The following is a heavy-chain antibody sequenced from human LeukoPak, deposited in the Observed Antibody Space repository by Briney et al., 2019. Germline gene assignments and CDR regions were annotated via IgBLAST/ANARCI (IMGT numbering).Heavy chain of an antibody. D-gene: IGHD2-2*02. Sequence: GASVKVSCKASGYTFTSYYMHWVRQAPGQGLEWMGIINPSGGSTSYAQKFQGRVTMTRDTSTSTVYMEPSSLRSEDTAVYYCARAGYCSSTSCYTVRAYYYYGMDVWGQGTTVTVSS. V-gene: IGHV1-46*01. CDR2: INPSGGST. CDR3: ARAGYCSSTSCYTVRAYYYYGMDV. CDR1: GYTFTSYY. J-gene: IGHJ6*02.